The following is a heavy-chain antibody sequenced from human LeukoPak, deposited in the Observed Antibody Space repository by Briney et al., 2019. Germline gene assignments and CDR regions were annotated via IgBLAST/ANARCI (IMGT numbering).Heavy chain of an antibody. CDR2: IRSSSSYI. D-gene: IGHD6-19*01. CDR1: GFTFSSYS. CDR3: ARPGIAVAGEFFDY. V-gene: IGHV3-21*01. J-gene: IGHJ4*02. Sequence: GGSLRLSCAASGFTFSSYSMNWVRQAPGKGLEWVSFIRSSSSYIYYADSVKGRFTISRDHAKNSLYLQMNSLRAEDTAVYYCARPGIAVAGEFFDYWGQGTLVTVSS.